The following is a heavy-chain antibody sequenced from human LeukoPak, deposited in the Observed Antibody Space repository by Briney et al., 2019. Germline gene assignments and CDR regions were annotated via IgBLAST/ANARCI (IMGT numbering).Heavy chain of an antibody. CDR3: TRAKRIIMVRGVITRYFDY. CDR2: INRSGST. CDR1: GGSFSGYY. D-gene: IGHD3-10*01. V-gene: IGHV4-34*01. J-gene: IGHJ4*02. Sequence: SETLSLTCGVYGGSFSGYYWSWIRQPPGKGLEWIGEINRSGSTNYNPSLKSRVTISVDTSKNQFSLKLSSVTAADTAVYYCTRAKRIIMVRGVITRYFDYWGQGTLVTVSS.